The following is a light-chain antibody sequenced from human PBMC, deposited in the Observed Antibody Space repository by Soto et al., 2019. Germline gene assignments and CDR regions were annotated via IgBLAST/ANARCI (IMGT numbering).Light chain of an antibody. J-gene: IGLJ3*02. V-gene: IGLV2-14*01. CDR2: DVS. CDR1: SSDVGGYNY. Sequence: QSALTQPASVPGSPGQSITISCTGTSSDVGGYNYVSWYQQHPGKAPKLMIYDVSNRPSGVSNRFSGSKSGNTASLTISGLQAEDEADYYCSSYTSSSPLVVFGGGTKLTVL. CDR3: SSYTSSSPLVV.